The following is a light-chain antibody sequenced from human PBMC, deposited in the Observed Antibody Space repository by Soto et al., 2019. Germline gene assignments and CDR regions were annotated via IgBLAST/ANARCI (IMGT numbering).Light chain of an antibody. CDR3: QHRRNWPLT. V-gene: IGKV3-11*01. CDR2: DAS. J-gene: IGKJ4*01. Sequence: EIVLTQSPATLSLSPGERATLSCRASQSVSSYLAWYQQKPGQAPRLLIYDASNRATGIPARFSGSGSGTDFILTISSLEPEDFAVYYCQHRRNWPLTFGGGTRWIS. CDR1: QSVSSY.